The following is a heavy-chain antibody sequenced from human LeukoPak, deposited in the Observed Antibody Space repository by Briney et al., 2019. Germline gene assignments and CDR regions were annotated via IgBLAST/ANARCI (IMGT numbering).Heavy chain of an antibody. CDR3: ARDRETWYFDF. CDR1: GFTFSNFA. V-gene: IGHV3-23*01. CDR2: ISGSGGTT. J-gene: IGHJ4*02. Sequence: GGSLRLSCAASGFTFSNFAMTWVRQAPGKGLEWVSVISGSGGTTYYVDSVKGQFTISRDNSKNTLYLQMNSLRAEDTAVYYCARDRETWYFDFWGQGTLVTVSS.